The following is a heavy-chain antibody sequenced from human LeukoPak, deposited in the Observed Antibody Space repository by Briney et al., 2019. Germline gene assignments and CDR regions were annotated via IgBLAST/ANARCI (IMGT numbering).Heavy chain of an antibody. V-gene: IGHV3-30*02. D-gene: IGHD4-11*01. CDR3: ARDLDYCNSGTSPYN. CDR2: IRYDGNNK. J-gene: IGHJ4*02. Sequence: GGSLRLSCAASGFTFSTYGIHWVRQAPGKGLEWVTFIRYDGNNKYYADSVKGRFTISRDNSKNTLYLQMNSLRAEDTAVYYCARDLDYCNSGTSPYNWGQGTLVTVSS. CDR1: GFTFSTYG.